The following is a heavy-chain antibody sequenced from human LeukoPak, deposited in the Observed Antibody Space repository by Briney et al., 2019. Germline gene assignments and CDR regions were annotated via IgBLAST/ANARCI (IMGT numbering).Heavy chain of an antibody. CDR1: GGSISSSSYY. J-gene: IGHJ6*03. D-gene: IGHD7-27*01. V-gene: IGHV4-39*01. CDR2: IYYSGST. Sequence: SETLSLTCTVSGGSISSSSYYWGWIRQPPGKGLEWIGNIYYSGSTFYNPSLKSRVTISVDTSKNQFSLKLSSVTAADTAVYYCARTLQNWDYYYYMDVWGKGTTVTVS. CDR3: ARTLQNWDYYYYMDV.